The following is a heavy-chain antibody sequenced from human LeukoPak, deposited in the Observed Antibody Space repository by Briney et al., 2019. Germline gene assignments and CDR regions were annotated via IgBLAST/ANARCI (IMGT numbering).Heavy chain of an antibody. CDR1: EFTFSSYA. Sequence: GGSLRLSCTASEFTFSSYAMNWVRQAPGKGLEWVSAISGSGGSTYYADSVKGRFTVSRDNSKNTLYLQMNSLRAEDTAVYYCASYDILTGYAFDIWGQGTMVTVSS. CDR2: ISGSGGST. V-gene: IGHV3-23*01. D-gene: IGHD3-9*01. J-gene: IGHJ3*02. CDR3: ASYDILTGYAFDI.